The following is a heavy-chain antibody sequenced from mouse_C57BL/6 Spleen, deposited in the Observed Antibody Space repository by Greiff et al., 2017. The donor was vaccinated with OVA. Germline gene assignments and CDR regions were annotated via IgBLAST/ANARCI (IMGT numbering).Heavy chain of an antibody. CDR2: ISSGSSTI. V-gene: IGHV5-17*01. CDR3: ARRDFFNYAMDY. CDR1: GFTFSDYG. Sequence: EVKLMESGGGLVKPGGSLKLSCAASGFTFSDYGMHWVRQAPEKGLEWVAYISSGSSTIYYADTVKGRFTISRDNAKNTLFLQMTSLRSEDTAMYYCARRDFFNYAMDYWGQGTSVTVSS. J-gene: IGHJ4*01.